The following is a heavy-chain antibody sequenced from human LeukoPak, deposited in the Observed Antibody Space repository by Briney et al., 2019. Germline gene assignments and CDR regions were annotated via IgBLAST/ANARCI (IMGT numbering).Heavy chain of an antibody. J-gene: IGHJ6*02. Sequence: GGSLRLSCAASGFTFSTHGMHWVRQAPGKGLEWVAFIQFDGSNKYFLESVKGRFTISRDNSMTTVYLQMNSLRAEDTAVYYCGKPDYSGYGLHYGMDVWGQGTTVTVSS. CDR1: GFTFSTHG. CDR3: GKPDYSGYGLHYGMDV. D-gene: IGHD5-12*01. CDR2: IQFDGSNK. V-gene: IGHV3-30*02.